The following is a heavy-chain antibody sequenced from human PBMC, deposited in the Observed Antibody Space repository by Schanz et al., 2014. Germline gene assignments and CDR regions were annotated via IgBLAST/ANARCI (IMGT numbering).Heavy chain of an antibody. Sequence: EVQLVESGGELVQPGGSLRLSCAASGFTFSSYWMHWVRQVPGKGPVWVSRINGDGSSTLYADSVKGRFTISRDNAKNTLYLQMDSKRAEDTVVYYCARSTSMYFLQWGQGTLVTVSS. J-gene: IGHJ1*01. CDR1: GFTFSSYW. D-gene: IGHD2-2*01. CDR2: INGDGSST. V-gene: IGHV3-74*01. CDR3: ARSTSMYFLQ.